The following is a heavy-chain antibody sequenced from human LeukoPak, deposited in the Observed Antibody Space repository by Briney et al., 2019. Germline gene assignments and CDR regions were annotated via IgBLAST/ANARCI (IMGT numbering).Heavy chain of an antibody. D-gene: IGHD6-6*01. J-gene: IGHJ4*02. CDR1: GFTFNIFG. CDR3: ARWGSSSLPVDY. CDR2: IYYDGSNQ. V-gene: IGHV3-33*01. Sequence: QPGGSLRLSCAASGFTFNIFGMHWVRQAPGKGLEWVAVIYYDGSNQFYADSVKGRFTISRDNSKNTLYLQMNSLRAEDTAVYYCARWGSSSLPVDYWGQGTLVTVSS.